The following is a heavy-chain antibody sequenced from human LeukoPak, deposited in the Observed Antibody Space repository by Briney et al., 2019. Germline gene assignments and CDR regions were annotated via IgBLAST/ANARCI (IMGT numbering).Heavy chain of an antibody. J-gene: IGHJ4*02. CDR1: GYTFTGYY. CDR3: ARRPSGTGTTVY. CDR2: INPNNGGS. V-gene: IGHV1-2*06. Sequence: ASVKLSCKASGYTFTGYYVQWGRQAPGQVLEWMGRINPNNGGSDYAQKFQGRVTMTRDTSITTAYMDLSRLTSDDTAVYYCARRPSGTGTTVYWGQGTLVTVSS. D-gene: IGHD1-7*01.